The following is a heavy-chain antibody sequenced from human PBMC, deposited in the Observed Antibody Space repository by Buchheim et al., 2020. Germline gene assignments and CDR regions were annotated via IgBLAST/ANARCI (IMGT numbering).Heavy chain of an antibody. J-gene: IGHJ2*01. CDR2: ISGSSITI. V-gene: IGHV3-48*01. CDR1: GFTFGSFT. Sequence: EMQLVESGGGLVQPGGSLRLSCAASGFTFGSFTMTWVRQAPGKGLEWISYISGSSITIYFTDSVRGRLTISRDNARNSLYLQMSSLTAEDTAVYYCARDSWDLWGRGTL. CDR3: ARDSWDL.